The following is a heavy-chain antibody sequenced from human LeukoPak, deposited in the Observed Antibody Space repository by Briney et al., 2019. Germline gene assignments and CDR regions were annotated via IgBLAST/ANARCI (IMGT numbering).Heavy chain of an antibody. CDR2: INSDASRI. Sequence: GGSLRLSCAASGFTLSNHWMQWVRQAPGKGLVWVARINSDASRITYADSVKGRFTISRDNAKSSLYLQMNYLRAEDTAVYYCAREAGATNGWGQGTLVTVSS. CDR1: GFTLSNHW. D-gene: IGHD1-26*01. J-gene: IGHJ4*02. CDR3: AREAGATNG. V-gene: IGHV3-74*03.